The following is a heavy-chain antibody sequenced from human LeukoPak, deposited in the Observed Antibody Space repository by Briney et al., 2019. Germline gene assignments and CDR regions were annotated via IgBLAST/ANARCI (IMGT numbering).Heavy chain of an antibody. Sequence: GGSLRLSCAASGFTFSRYSMNWVRQAPGKGLEWVSYISSSSSTIYYADSVKGRFTISRDNAKNSLYLQMNSLRAEDTAVYYCARADRLLWFGELLHPHMDVWGQGTTVTVSS. CDR1: GFTFSRYS. V-gene: IGHV3-48*01. CDR2: ISSSSSTI. CDR3: ARADRLLWFGELLHPHMDV. J-gene: IGHJ6*02. D-gene: IGHD3-10*01.